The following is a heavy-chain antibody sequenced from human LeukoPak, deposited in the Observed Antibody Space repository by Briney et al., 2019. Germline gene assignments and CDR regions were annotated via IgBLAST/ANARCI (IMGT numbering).Heavy chain of an antibody. CDR1: GGSISSGSYY. CDR3: ARGNKDGIIVSRFDY. J-gene: IGHJ4*02. D-gene: IGHD1-26*01. Sequence: PSQTLSLTCTVSGGSISSGSYYWTWIRQPAGKTLEWIGRIHTSGSTNYNPSLKSRVTISGHTSKNQFSLKVSSVTAADTAVYYCARGNKDGIIVSRFDYWGQGTLVTVSS. CDR2: IHTSGST. V-gene: IGHV4-61*02.